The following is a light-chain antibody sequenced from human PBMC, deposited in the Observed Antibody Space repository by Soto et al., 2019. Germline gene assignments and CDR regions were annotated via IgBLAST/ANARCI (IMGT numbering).Light chain of an antibody. V-gene: IGLV1-40*01. J-gene: IGLJ1*01. CDR2: GNS. CDR3: QSYDSSLSRFYV. Sequence: QCVLTQPPSVSGSPGQRVTISCTGSSSNIGAGYDVHWYQQLPGTAPKLLIYGNSNRPSGVPDRFYGSKSGTSASLAITGLQAEDEADYYCQSYDSSLSRFYVFGTGTKVTVL. CDR1: SSNIGAGYD.